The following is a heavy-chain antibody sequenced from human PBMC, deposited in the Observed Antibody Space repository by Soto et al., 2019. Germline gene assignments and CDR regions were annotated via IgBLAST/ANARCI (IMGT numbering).Heavy chain of an antibody. Sequence: XVSLQPSCTASGFDFRSYGIHWVRQAPGRGLEWVAAASYDGSETYYADSAKGRFTVSKEISKSTAFLQMNALRHEDTAVYFCVRDSGWPILNFDSWGQGTLVTVSS. V-gene: IGHV3-30*03. CDR3: VRDSGWPILNFDS. CDR2: ASYDGSET. J-gene: IGHJ4*02. D-gene: IGHD3-10*01. CDR1: GFDFRSYG.